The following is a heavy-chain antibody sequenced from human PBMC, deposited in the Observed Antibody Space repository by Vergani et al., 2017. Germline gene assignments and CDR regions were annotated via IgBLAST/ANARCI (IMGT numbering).Heavy chain of an antibody. Sequence: QVQLQESGPGLVKPSETLSLTCTVSGGSISSYYWSWIRQPPGKGLEWIGYIYYSGSTNYNPSLKSRVTISVDTCKNQFSLKLSSVTAADTAVYYCAREMEYVRTLFDPWGQGTLVTVSS. V-gene: IGHV4-59*01. J-gene: IGHJ5*02. CDR2: IYYSGST. CDR3: AREMEYVRTLFDP. CDR1: GGSISSYY. D-gene: IGHD2-8*01.